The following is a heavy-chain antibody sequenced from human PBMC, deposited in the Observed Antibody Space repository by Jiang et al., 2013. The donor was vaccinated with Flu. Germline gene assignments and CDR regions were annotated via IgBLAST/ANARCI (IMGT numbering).Heavy chain of an antibody. CDR1: GFTFSSYA. CDR3: ARGFTTVTTWDWYFDL. Sequence: VQLVESGGGLVQPGGSLRLSCAASGFTFSSYAMHWVRQAPGKGLEYVSAISSNGGSTYYANSVKGRFTISRDNSKNTLYLQMGSLRAEDMAVYYCARGFTTVTTWDWYFDLWGRGTLVTVSS. CDR2: ISSNGGST. D-gene: IGHD4-17*01. V-gene: IGHV3-64*01. J-gene: IGHJ2*01.